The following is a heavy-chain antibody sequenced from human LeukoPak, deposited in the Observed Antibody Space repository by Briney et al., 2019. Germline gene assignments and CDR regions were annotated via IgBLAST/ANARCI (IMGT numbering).Heavy chain of an antibody. CDR2: IYYAGDT. CDR3: ARVMYYYGSGSRACAFDI. Sequence: SETLSLTCTVSGGSVSSSSYYWGWIRQAPGKGLECIGTIYYAGDTYYNPSLKSRVTISVDTSKNQFSLKLSSVTAADTAVYYCARVMYYYGSGSRACAFDIWGQGTMVTVSS. V-gene: IGHV4-39*07. CDR1: GGSVSSSSYY. J-gene: IGHJ3*02. D-gene: IGHD3-10*01.